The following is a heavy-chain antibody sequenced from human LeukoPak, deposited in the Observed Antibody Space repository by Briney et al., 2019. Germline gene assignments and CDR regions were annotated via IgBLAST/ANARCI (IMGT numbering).Heavy chain of an antibody. CDR2: INPSGGST. D-gene: IGHD3-9*01. CDR3: ARDTLTGYPMNLLDY. J-gene: IGHJ4*02. CDR1: GYTFTSYY. Sequence: ASVKVSCKASGYTFTSYYMHWVRQAPEQGLEWMGIINPSGGSTTYAQKFQGRVTMTRDTSTSTVYMELSSLRSENTAVYYCARDTLTGYPMNLLDYWGQGTLVTVSS. V-gene: IGHV1-46*01.